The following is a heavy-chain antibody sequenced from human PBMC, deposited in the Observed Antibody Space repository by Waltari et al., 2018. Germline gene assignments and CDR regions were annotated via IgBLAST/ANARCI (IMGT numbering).Heavy chain of an antibody. CDR3: AKADYNYASGNRYDAVDV. J-gene: IGHJ6*02. Sequence: GSTYYADSVKGRFTISRETSKNTLYLQMNRLRVEDTAVYYCAKADYNYASGNRYDAVDVGGQGTTVTVSS. CDR2: GST. D-gene: IGHD3-10*01. V-gene: IGHV3-23*01.